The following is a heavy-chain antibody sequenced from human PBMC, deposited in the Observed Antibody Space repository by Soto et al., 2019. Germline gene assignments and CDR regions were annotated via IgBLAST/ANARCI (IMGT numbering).Heavy chain of an antibody. V-gene: IGHV1-8*01. CDR3: AREGVGGMDV. CDR1: GYTFTSYY. J-gene: IGHJ6*02. D-gene: IGHD3-10*01. Sequence: QVQLVQSGAEVKKPGASAKVSCKASGYTFTSYYSNWVRQATGQGLERMGWMNPNSGNTGYAQKSQGSINMTRTTDIRTAYMELSSLRSEDTAVYSCAREGVGGMDVWGHGTTVTVSS. CDR2: MNPNSGNT.